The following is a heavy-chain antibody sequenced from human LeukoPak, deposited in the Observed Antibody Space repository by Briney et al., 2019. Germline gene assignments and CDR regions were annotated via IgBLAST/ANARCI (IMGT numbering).Heavy chain of an antibody. CDR3: AKDLTVAGAIDY. CDR1: GFTFSSYA. CDR2: ISGSGGST. J-gene: IGHJ4*02. Sequence: PGGSLRLSCAASGFTFSSYAMSWVRQAPGKGLEWVSAISGSGGSTYYADSVKGRFTISRDNSKSTLYLQMNSLRAEDTAVYYCAKDLTVAGAIDYWGQGTLVTVSS. V-gene: IGHV3-23*01. D-gene: IGHD4/OR15-4a*01.